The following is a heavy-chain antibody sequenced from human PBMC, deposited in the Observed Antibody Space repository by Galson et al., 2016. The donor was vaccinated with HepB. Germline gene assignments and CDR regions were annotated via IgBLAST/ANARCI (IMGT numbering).Heavy chain of an antibody. Sequence: SLRLSCAASGFTFSDHYMSWIRQAPGKGLEWLSHISNSGSSTYYADSVKGRFTISRDNAKSSLYLQMNSLRADDTAVYYCARKRFSGGLYWGQGVLVTVSS. CDR1: GFTFSDHY. D-gene: IGHD3-3*01. V-gene: IGHV3-11*01. CDR3: ARKRFSGGLY. J-gene: IGHJ4*02. CDR2: ISNSGSST.